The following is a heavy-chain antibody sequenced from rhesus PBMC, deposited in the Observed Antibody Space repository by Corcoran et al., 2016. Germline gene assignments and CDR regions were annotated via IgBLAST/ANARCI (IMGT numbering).Heavy chain of an antibody. V-gene: IGHV2-174*01. CDR1: GFSLTTSGMG. J-gene: IGHJ4*01. D-gene: IGHD6-31*01. CDR3: ARGAGGIAAGDY. CDR2: IYWDDDK. Sequence: QVTLQESGPALVKPTQTLTLTCTFSGFSLTTSGMGVGWIRQPPGKALEWLALIYWDDDKRYSTSLKSRLTISKDTSKNQGVLTMTNMDPVDTATYYCARGAGGIAAGDYWGQGVLVTVSS.